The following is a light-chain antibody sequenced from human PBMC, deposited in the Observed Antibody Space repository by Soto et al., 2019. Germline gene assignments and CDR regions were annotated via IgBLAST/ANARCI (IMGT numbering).Light chain of an antibody. V-gene: IGKV1-39*01. CDR2: AAS. CDR1: QSISTY. J-gene: IGKJ1*01. Sequence: DIQMIQSPSPLSASVGDSITITCRASQSISTYLNWYQQRPGKAPKLLIYAASSLQGGVPSRFSGSGSGTGFTLTISSLQPEDFATYYCQQSYSTPQTFGQGTKVDNK. CDR3: QQSYSTPQT.